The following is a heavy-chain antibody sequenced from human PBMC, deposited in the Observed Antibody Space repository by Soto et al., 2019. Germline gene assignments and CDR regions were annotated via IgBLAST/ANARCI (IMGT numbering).Heavy chain of an antibody. CDR3: ARDSPIGSTFSGYDAIDY. V-gene: IGHV1-69*08. CDR2: IIPLLDIT. CDR1: GGAFTNDI. Sequence: QVQLVQSGAEVKKPGSSVKVSCKASGGAFTNDIITWVRQAPGQGLEWMGRIIPLLDITNYAQKFQGRVTITADKSTGTAYMEVNSLISEDTAVYYCARDSPIGSTFSGYDAIDYWGQGTLVTVSS. J-gene: IGHJ4*02. D-gene: IGHD5-12*01.